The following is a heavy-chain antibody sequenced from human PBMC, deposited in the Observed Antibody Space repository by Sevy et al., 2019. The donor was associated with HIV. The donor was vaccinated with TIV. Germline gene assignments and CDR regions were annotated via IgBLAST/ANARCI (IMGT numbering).Heavy chain of an antibody. D-gene: IGHD3-22*01. J-gene: IGHJ6*02. V-gene: IGHV3-23*01. CDR3: HGDYDSSQLASYYYYGMDV. CDR1: GFTSSSYA. CDR2: IRGSGGST. Sequence: GGSLRLSCAASGFTSSSYAMSWVRQAPGKGLEWVSTIRGSGGSTYYADSVKGRFTISRDNSKNTLYFQMNSLRAEDTAVYYCHGDYDSSQLASYYYYGMDVWGQGTSVTVSS.